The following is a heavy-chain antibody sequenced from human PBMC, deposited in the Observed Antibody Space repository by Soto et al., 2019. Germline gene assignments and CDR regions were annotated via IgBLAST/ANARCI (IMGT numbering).Heavy chain of an antibody. CDR2: INSDGSST. V-gene: IGHV3-74*01. Sequence: GGSLRLSCAASGFTFSSYWMHWVRQAPGKGLVWVSRINSDGSSTSYADSVKGRFTISRDNAKNTLYLQMNSLRAEDTAVYYCARASSSWYDYYYYYYMDVWGKGTTVTVSS. CDR3: ARASSSWYDYYYYYYMDV. D-gene: IGHD6-13*01. J-gene: IGHJ6*03. CDR1: GFTFSSYW.